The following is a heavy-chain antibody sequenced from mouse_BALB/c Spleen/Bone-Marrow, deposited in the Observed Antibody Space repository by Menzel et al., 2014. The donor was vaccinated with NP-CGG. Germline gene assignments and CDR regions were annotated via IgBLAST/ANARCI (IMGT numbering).Heavy chain of an antibody. D-gene: IGHD2-14*01. V-gene: IGHV14-3*02. Sequence: EVKLMESGAELVKPGASVKLSCTASGFNIKDTYMHWVEQRPEQGLEWIGRIDPANGNAKYDPKFQGKATITADTSSNTAYLQLSSLTSEDTAVYYCARYRLGTYFDFWGQGTTLTVSS. J-gene: IGHJ2*01. CDR3: ARYRLGTYFDF. CDR2: IDPANGNA. CDR1: GFNIKDTY.